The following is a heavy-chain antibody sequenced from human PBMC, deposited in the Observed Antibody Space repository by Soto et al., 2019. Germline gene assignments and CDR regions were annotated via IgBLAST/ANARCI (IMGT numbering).Heavy chain of an antibody. CDR3: APRPNWGMGGLGP. CDR1: GFSLNSGGGG. V-gene: IGHV2-5*01. J-gene: IGHJ6*02. CDR2: IYWNDDK. Sequence: QITLKESGPALVKPTQTLTLTCTLSGFSLNSGGGGVVWIRQPPGKALEWLALIYWNDDKTYSPSLRNRLTVTKDTFRNHILLTMTNVDPADTATYYCAPRPNWGMGGLGPCGQGTTVTVSS. D-gene: IGHD3-16*01.